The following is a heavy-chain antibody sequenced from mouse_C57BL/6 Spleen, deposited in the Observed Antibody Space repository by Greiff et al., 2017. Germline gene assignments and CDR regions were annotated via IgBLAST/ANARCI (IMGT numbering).Heavy chain of an antibody. V-gene: IGHV1-39*01. J-gene: IGHJ4*01. CDR3: ARSYYGNYEGYYYAMDY. CDR2: INPNYGTT. Sequence: VQLQQSGPELVKPGASVKISCKASGYSFTDYNMNWVKQSNGKSLEWIGVINPNYGTTSYNQKFKGKATLTVDQSSSTAYMQLNSLTSEDSAVXYCARSYYGNYEGYYYAMDYWGQGTSVTVSS. CDR1: GYSFTDYN. D-gene: IGHD2-1*01.